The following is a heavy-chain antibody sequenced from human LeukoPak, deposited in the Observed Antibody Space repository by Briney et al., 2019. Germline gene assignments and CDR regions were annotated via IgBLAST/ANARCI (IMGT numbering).Heavy chain of an antibody. CDR2: IIPILGIA. CDR3: ARAGYRQQLVHYFDY. CDR1: GGTFSSYT. J-gene: IGHJ4*02. D-gene: IGHD6-13*01. Sequence: SVKVSCKASGGTFSSYTISWVRQAPGQGLEWMGRIIPILGIANYAQKFQGRVTITADKSTSTACMELSSLRSEDTAVYYCARAGYRQQLVHYFDYWGQGTLVTVSS. V-gene: IGHV1-69*02.